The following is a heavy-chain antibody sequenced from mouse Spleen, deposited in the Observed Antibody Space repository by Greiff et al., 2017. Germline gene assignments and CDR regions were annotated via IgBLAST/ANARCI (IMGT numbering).Heavy chain of an antibody. CDR2: INPNNGGT. D-gene: IGHD2-10*02. CDR3: ARGGLGYGNYVAWFAY. CDR1: GYTFTDYN. Sequence: VQLQQSGPELVKPGASVKIPCKASGYTFTDYNMDWVKQSHGKSLEWIGDINPNNGGTIYNQKFKGKATLTVDKSSSTAYMELRSLTSEDTAVYYCARGGLGYGNYVAWFAYWGQGTLVTVSA. J-gene: IGHJ3*01. V-gene: IGHV1-18*01.